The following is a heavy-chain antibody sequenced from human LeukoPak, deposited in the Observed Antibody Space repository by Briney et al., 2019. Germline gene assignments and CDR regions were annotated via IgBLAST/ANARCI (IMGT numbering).Heavy chain of an antibody. V-gene: IGHV3-48*03. CDR3: ARAVPTGYSSGWSVFDY. CDR1: GFTFSSYE. D-gene: IGHD6-19*01. J-gene: IGHJ4*02. Sequence: PGGSLRLSCAASGFTFSSYEMNWVRQAPGKGLEWVSYISSSGSIIYYADSVKGRFTISRDNAKNSLYLQMNSLRAEDTAVYYCARAVPTGYSSGWSVFDYWGQGTLVTVSS. CDR2: ISSSGSII.